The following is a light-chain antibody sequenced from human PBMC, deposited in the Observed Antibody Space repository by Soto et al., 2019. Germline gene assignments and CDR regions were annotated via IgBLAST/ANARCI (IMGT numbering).Light chain of an antibody. CDR3: LHLNSYSPDT. J-gene: IGKJ3*01. V-gene: IGKV1-9*01. CDR2: AAS. Sequence: DIQLTQSPSFLSASVGDRVTITCRASQGISSYLAWYQQKPGNAPKLLIFAASTLQNGVPSRFSGRGSGTEFTLTISSLQPEDFATYYCLHLNSYSPDTFGPGTKVDIK. CDR1: QGISSY.